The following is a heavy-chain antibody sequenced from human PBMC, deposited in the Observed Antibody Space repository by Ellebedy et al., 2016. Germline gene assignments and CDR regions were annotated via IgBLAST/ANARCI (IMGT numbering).Heavy chain of an antibody. CDR1: GGTFSSYA. Sequence: ASVKVSCKASGGTFSSYAIGWVRQAPGQGLEWMGRIIPILGIANSAQKFQGRVTITADKSTSTAYMELSSLRSEDTAVYYCARKGGDYADIDAFDIWGQGTMVTVSS. D-gene: IGHD4-17*01. J-gene: IGHJ3*02. CDR2: IIPILGIA. CDR3: ARKGGDYADIDAFDI. V-gene: IGHV1-69*04.